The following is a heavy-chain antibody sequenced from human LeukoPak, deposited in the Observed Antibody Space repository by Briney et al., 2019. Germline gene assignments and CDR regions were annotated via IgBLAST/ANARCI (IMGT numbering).Heavy chain of an antibody. J-gene: IGHJ4*02. V-gene: IGHV3-23*01. Sequence: PGGSLRLSCAASGFTFSNYALGWVRQAPGKGLEWVSTICGSGSCTYYADSVKGRFTISRDNSRNTLSLQMNSLRVEDAALYYCAKHELSGSYFVYWGQGTLVTVSS. CDR3: AKHELSGSYFVY. CDR1: GFTFSNYA. CDR2: ICGSGSCT. D-gene: IGHD3-10*01.